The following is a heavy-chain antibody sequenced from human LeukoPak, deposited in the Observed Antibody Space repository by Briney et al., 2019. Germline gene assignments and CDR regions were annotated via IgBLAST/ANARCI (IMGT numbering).Heavy chain of an antibody. D-gene: IGHD1-14*01. CDR3: ARSNQADDY. V-gene: IGHV3-74*01. CDR1: GFTVSSNY. J-gene: IGHJ4*02. CDR2: TNPGGSNT. Sequence: PGGSLRLSCAASGFTVSSNYMSWVRQAPGKGLVWVSRTNPGGSNTAYADSVKGRFTISRDNARNTLYLQMDSLRAEDTAVYYCARSNQADDYWGQGTLVTVSS.